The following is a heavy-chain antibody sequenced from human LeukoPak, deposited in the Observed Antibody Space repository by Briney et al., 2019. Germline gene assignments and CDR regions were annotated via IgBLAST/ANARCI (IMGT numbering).Heavy chain of an antibody. CDR3: ARVATVPYYYYHMDV. D-gene: IGHD4-17*01. V-gene: IGHV3-53*01. CDR2: IYSGGST. J-gene: IGHJ6*03. Sequence: PGGSLRLSCAASGFTVSSNYVSWVRQAPGKGLEWVSIIYSGGSTYFADSVEGRFTISRDKSKNTLYLQMNSLRAEDTAVYYCARVATVPYYYYHMDVWGKGTSVTVSS. CDR1: GFTVSSNY.